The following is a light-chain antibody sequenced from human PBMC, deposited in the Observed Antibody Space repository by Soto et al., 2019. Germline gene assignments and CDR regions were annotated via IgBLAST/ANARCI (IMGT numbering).Light chain of an antibody. J-gene: IGKJ2*01. Sequence: DIQMTQSPSTLSASVGDRVTIACRASQSIDSWLAWYQQKPGKAPKFLIYDASDLESGVPSRFSGSGSGTEFTLTISSLQPDDFATYYCQQYRGKPFTFGQGTKVAIK. CDR2: DAS. V-gene: IGKV1-5*01. CDR3: QQYRGKPFT. CDR1: QSIDSW.